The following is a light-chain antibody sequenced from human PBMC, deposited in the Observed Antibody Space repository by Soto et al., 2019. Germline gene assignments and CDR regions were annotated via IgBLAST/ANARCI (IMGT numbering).Light chain of an antibody. CDR1: QSVKTN. Sequence: EIVMTQSPATLSVSPGERVTLSCRASQSVKTNLAWYQQRPGQAPSLLVYGASTRAPGIPARFYGSGFGTDFTLTISILQSEDFAVYYCQQYVNLLFTFGGGTKVE. J-gene: IGKJ4*01. CDR3: QQYVNLLFT. V-gene: IGKV3-15*01. CDR2: GAS.